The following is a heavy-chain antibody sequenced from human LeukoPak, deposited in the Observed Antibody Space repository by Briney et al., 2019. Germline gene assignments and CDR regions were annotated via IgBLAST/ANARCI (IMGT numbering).Heavy chain of an antibody. V-gene: IGHV1-46*01. Sequence: ASVKVSCKASGYTFTSYYMHWVRQAPGQGLEWMGIINPSGGSTSYAQKFQGRVTMTRDTSTSTVYMELSSLRSEDTAVYYCAKSSTWYGLVTAILYWGQGTLVTVSS. CDR1: GYTFTSYY. D-gene: IGHD2-21*02. J-gene: IGHJ4*02. CDR3: AKSSTWYGLVTAILY. CDR2: INPSGGST.